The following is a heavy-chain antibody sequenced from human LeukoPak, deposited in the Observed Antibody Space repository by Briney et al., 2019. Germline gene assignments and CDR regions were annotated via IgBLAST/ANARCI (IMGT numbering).Heavy chain of an antibody. CDR2: IYYSGNT. J-gene: IGHJ5*02. Sequence: PSETLSLTCTVSGGSVSSGDYYWSCIRQPPGKGLEWIVHIYYSGNTYYNVSLKSRVTISVDTSKNQFSLKLNSVTAADTAVYYCARGCPSTSRDGWFDPWGQGTLVTVSS. V-gene: IGHV4-30-4*08. D-gene: IGHD5/OR15-5a*01. CDR3: ARGCPSTSRDGWFDP. CDR1: GGSVSSGDYY.